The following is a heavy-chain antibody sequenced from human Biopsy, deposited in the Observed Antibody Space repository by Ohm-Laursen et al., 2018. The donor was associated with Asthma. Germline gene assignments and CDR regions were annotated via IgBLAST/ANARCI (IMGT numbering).Heavy chain of an antibody. CDR2: IYYSGKT. D-gene: IGHD6-6*01. V-gene: IGHV4-39*02. J-gene: IGHJ2*01. Sequence: TLSLTCLVSGDAMSTSGSYWGWIRQSPEKGLEWIGGIYYSGKTYYKPSLESRVTISADTSKNHFSLKVPSVTAADTAVYYCARAVSSSSYWYFDLWGRGDLVTVSS. CDR1: GDAMSTSGSY. CDR3: ARAVSSSSYWYFDL.